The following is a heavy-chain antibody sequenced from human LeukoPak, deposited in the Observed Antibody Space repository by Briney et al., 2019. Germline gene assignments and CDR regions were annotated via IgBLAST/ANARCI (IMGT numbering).Heavy chain of an antibody. CDR1: GFTFSSYG. CDR2: IRYDGSNK. Sequence: PGGSLRLSCAASGFTFSSYGMHWVRQAPGKGLGWVAFIRYDGSNKYYADSVKGRFTISRDNSKNTLYLQMNSLRAEDTAVYYCAGATPKVYYYYMDVWGKGTTVTVSS. J-gene: IGHJ6*03. D-gene: IGHD1-26*01. V-gene: IGHV3-30*02. CDR3: AGATPKVYYYYMDV.